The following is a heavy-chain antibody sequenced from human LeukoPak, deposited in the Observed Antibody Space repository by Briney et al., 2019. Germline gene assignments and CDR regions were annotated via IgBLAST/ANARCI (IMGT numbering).Heavy chain of an antibody. D-gene: IGHD3-3*01. CDR2: ISAYNGNT. Sequence: ASVKVSCKASGYTFTSYGISWVRQAPGQGLEWMGWISAYNGNTNYAQKLQGRVTMTTDTSTSTAYMELRSLRSDDTVVYYCARDRRDFWSGYYRGNFDYWGQGTLVTVSS. CDR1: GYTFTSYG. V-gene: IGHV1-18*01. CDR3: ARDRRDFWSGYYRGNFDY. J-gene: IGHJ4*02.